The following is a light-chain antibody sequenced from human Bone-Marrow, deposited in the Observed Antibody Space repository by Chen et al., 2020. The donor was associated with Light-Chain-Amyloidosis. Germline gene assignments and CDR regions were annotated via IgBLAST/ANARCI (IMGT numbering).Light chain of an antibody. Sequence: QSVLTQPPSVSEAPRQRVTISCSGSSSNIGNNAVNWYQQLPGKAPKLLIYYDDLLPSGVSDRFSVSKSGTSASLAISGLQSEDEADYYCAAWDDSLNGHVFGGGTKLTVL. V-gene: IGLV1-36*01. CDR2: YDD. CDR3: AAWDDSLNGHV. J-gene: IGLJ3*02. CDR1: SSNIGNNA.